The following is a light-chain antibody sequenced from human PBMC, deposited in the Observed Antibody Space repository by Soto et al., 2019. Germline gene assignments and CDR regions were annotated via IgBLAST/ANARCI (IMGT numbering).Light chain of an antibody. J-gene: IGKJ4*01. CDR3: QQRSNWPS. CDR2: DAS. V-gene: IGKV3-11*01. CDR1: QSVGSS. Sequence: EIVLTQSPATLSLSPGERATLSCRASQSVGSSLAWYQQQPGQAPRLLMFDASSRATGIPARFSGSGSGTDFTLTISSLEPEDFAVYYCQQRSNWPSFGGGTKVDIK.